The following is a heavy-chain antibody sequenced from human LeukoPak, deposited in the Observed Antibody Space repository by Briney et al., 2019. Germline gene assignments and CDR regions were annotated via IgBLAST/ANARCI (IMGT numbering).Heavy chain of an antibody. V-gene: IGHV3-7*01. CDR2: IKQDGSEK. CDR3: ARAPHTWDY. Sequence: GGSLRLSCAASGFTFSSYAMSWVRQAPGKGLEWVANIKQDGSEKYYVDSVKGRFTISRDNAKNSLYLQMNSLRAEDTAVYYCARAPHTWDYWGQGTLVTVSS. J-gene: IGHJ4*02. CDR1: GFTFSSYA.